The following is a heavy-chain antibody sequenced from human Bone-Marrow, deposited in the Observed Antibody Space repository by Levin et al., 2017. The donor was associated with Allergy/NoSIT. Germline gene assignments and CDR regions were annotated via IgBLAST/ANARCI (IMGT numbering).Heavy chain of an antibody. CDR2: ISWNSGSI. J-gene: IGHJ6*02. CDR3: AKEGYCISTSCSYYYGMDV. D-gene: IGHD2-2*01. Sequence: GGSLRLSCAASGFTFDDYAMHWVRQAPGKGLEWVSGISWNSGSIGYADSVKGRFTISSDNAKNSLYLQMNSLRAEDTALYYCAKEGYCISTSCSYYYGMDVWGQGTTVTVSS. V-gene: IGHV3-9*01. CDR1: GFTFDDYA.